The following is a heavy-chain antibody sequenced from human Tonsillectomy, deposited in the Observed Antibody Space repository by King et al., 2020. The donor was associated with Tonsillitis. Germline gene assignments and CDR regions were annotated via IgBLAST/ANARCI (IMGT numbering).Heavy chain of an antibody. V-gene: IGHV4-61*01. CDR3: TPSSQGLPAQYVSVWGAYPITGCFDP. CDR1: GGSVSSSSYY. CDR2: ISYSGST. D-gene: IGHD3-16*01. Sequence: VQLQESGPGLVKPSETLSLTCTVSGGSVSSSSYYWSWIRQPPGKGLEWIGYISYSGSTNYNPSLKSRVTISVDKSKNQFSLKLTSVTAADTAVYYCTPSSQGLPAQYVSVWGAYPITGCFDPWGEEPWSPSPQ. J-gene: IGHJ5*02.